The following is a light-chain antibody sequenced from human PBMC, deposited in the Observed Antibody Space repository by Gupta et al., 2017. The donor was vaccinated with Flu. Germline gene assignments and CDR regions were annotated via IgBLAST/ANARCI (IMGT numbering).Light chain of an antibody. CDR3: AAWDDSLNGHYV. CDR2: GNS. CDR1: SSNIGSNP. J-gene: IGLJ1*01. Sequence: QSVLAPPPSASATPGHRVTISCSGSSSNIGSNPVNWYQQVPGTAPKLLIYGNSQRSSGVPDRFARSKAGTSATLAISGLQSEDEADDYCAAWDDSLNGHYVFGTGTKVTVL. V-gene: IGLV1-44*01.